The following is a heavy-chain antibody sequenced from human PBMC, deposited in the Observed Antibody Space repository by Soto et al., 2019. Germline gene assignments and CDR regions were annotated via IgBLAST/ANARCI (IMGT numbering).Heavy chain of an antibody. CDR2: ISAYNGNT. CDR3: ASIVVVPAAIGEEYYYYGMDV. CDR1: GYTFTSYG. V-gene: IGHV1-18*01. J-gene: IGHJ6*02. Sequence: QVQLVQSGAEVKKPGASVKVSCKASGYTFTSYGISWVRQAPGQGLEWMGWISAYNGNTNYAQKLQGRVTMTTDTSTSTAYMELRSLRSDDTAVYYCASIVVVPAAIGEEYYYYGMDVWGQGTTVTVSS. D-gene: IGHD2-2*01.